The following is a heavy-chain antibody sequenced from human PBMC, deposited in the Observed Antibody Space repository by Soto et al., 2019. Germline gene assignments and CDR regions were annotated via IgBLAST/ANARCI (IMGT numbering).Heavy chain of an antibody. J-gene: IGHJ4*02. CDR2: ISGSGGST. Sequence: PGGSLRLSCAASGFTFSSYAMSWVRQAPGKGLEWVSAISGSGGSTYYADTVKGRFTISRDNSKNTLYLQMNSLRAEDTAVYYCAKGVGAPPTVIFDYRGQGTLVTVSS. CDR1: GFTFSSYA. D-gene: IGHD1-26*01. CDR3: AKGVGAPPTVIFDY. V-gene: IGHV3-23*01.